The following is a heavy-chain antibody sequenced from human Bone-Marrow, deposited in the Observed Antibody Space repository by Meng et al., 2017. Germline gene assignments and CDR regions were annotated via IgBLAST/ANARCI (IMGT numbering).Heavy chain of an antibody. CDR2: ISYDGSSK. Sequence: GGSLRLSCAASGFTFSSYAMHWVRQAPGKGLEWVAVISYDGSSKYYADSVKGRFTISRDNSKNTLYVQMNSLRAEDTAVYYCARVYCSGGSCYPYGMDVWGQGTTVTVSS. CDR3: ARVYCSGGSCYPYGMDV. J-gene: IGHJ6*02. CDR1: GFTFSSYA. V-gene: IGHV3-30*04. D-gene: IGHD2-15*01.